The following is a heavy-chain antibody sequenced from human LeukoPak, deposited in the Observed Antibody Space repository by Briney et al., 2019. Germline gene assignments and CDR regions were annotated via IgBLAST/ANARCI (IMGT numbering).Heavy chain of an antibody. Sequence: GGSLRLSCAASGFTFSSYWMHWVRQAPGKGLVWVSRINSDGSSTTYADHVKGRFTISRDNAKNTLYLQMNSLRAEGTAVYYCARAGYCSSTSCYSLGWFDPWGQGTLVTVSS. D-gene: IGHD2-2*02. CDR2: INSDGSST. CDR3: ARAGYCSSTSCYSLGWFDP. V-gene: IGHV3-74*01. J-gene: IGHJ5*02. CDR1: GFTFSSYW.